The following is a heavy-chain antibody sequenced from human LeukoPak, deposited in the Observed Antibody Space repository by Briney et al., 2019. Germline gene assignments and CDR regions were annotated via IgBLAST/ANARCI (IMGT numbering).Heavy chain of an antibody. CDR3: ARAYYYDSSATPDY. J-gene: IGHJ4*02. CDR2: IWYDGSIK. CDR1: GFTFTNYG. Sequence: GGSLRLSCAASGFTFTNYGMHWVRQAPCKGLEWVVVIWYDGSIKYYADSVKGRFTISRDNSKNTLYLQMNSLRAEDTAVYYCARAYYYDSSATPDYWGQGTLVTVSS. V-gene: IGHV3-33*01. D-gene: IGHD3-22*01.